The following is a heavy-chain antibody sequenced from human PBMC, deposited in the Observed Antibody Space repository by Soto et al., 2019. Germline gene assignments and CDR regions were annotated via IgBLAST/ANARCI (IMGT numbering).Heavy chain of an antibody. D-gene: IGHD6-13*01. Sequence: QITLKESGPTLVKPTQPLTLTCTFSGFSLSTSGVRVGWIRQPPGKALEWLALIYWDGDERYSPSLKSRLTITKDTSKKQVVLTMSNMDPVDTATYYCAHRWVGQQVVRDFDYWGQGTLVTVSS. CDR2: IYWDGDE. V-gene: IGHV2-5*02. CDR3: AHRWVGQQVVRDFDY. CDR1: GFSLSTSGVR. J-gene: IGHJ4*02.